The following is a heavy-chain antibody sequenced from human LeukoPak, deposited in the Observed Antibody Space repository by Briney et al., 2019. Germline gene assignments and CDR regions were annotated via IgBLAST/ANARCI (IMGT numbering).Heavy chain of an antibody. CDR1: GGTFSSYA. D-gene: IGHD3-22*01. Sequence: EASVKVSCKASGGTFSSYAISWVRQAPGQGLEWMGRIIPIFGTANYAQKFHGRVTITTDESTSTAYMELSSLRSEDTAVYYCARPYDSSGFDYWGQGTLVTVSS. CDR2: IIPIFGTA. V-gene: IGHV1-69*05. J-gene: IGHJ4*02. CDR3: ARPYDSSGFDY.